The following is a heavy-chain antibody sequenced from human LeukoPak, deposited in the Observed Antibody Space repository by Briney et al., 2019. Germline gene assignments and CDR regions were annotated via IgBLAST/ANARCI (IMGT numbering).Heavy chain of an antibody. J-gene: IGHJ5*02. CDR2: IYHSGST. CDR3: ARAGTYDVVMFDP. CDR1: GYSISSGYY. D-gene: IGHD4-23*01. Sequence: PSETLSLTCTVSGYSISSGYYWGWIRQPPGKGLEWIGSIYHSGSTYYNPSLKSRVTISVDTSKNQFSLKLSSVTAADTAVYYCARAGTYDVVMFDPWGQGTLVTVSS. V-gene: IGHV4-38-2*02.